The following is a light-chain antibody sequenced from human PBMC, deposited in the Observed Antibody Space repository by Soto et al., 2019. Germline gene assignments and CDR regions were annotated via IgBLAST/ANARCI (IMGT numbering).Light chain of an antibody. J-gene: IGKJ1*01. Sequence: DIQMTQSPSSLSASVGARVTITCRARQSISTYLNSYQQKPGKAPKLLIYGASSLQSGGPSGFSGTGSGTHFTLTISSLQPEDFATYYCQQSYSTSWKFGQGTKVELK. CDR3: QQSYSTSWK. CDR1: QSISTY. V-gene: IGKV1-39*01. CDR2: GAS.